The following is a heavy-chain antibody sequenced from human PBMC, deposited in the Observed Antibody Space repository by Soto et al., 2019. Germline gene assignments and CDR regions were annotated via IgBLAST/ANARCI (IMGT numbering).Heavy chain of an antibody. CDR1: GFTFSNYG. CDR2: ISYDGNNR. CDR3: ASTWSGYYYFDS. J-gene: IGHJ4*02. Sequence: LRLSCAASGFTFSNYGMHWVRQAPGKGLEWVAVISYDGNNRYYGDSAKGRFTISRDNSKNTVYLQMNSLRVEDTAVYYCASTWSGYYYFDSWGQGTLVTVSS. D-gene: IGHD3-3*01. V-gene: IGHV3-30*03.